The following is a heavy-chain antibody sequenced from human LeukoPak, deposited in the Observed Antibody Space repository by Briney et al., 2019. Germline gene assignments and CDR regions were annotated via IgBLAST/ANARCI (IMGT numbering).Heavy chain of an antibody. V-gene: IGHV3-23*01. D-gene: IGHD3-9*01. J-gene: IGHJ4*02. CDR1: GFSFSNYW. CDR3: AKEFDILTGYPCYFDY. CDR2: ISGSGGST. Sequence: GGSLRLSCAASGFSFSNYWMHWVRQAPGKGLEWVSGISGSGGSTYYADSVKGRFTISRDKSKNTLYLQMNSLRAEDTAVYYCAKEFDILTGYPCYFDYWGQGTLVTVSS.